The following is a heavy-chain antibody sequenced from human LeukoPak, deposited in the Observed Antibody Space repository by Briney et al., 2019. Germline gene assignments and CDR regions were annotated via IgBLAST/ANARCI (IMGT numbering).Heavy chain of an antibody. CDR3: AATDGVQQLTWAYNWFDP. Sequence: SETLSLTCTVSGGSISSSSYYWGWIRQPPGKGLEWIGSIYYSGSTYYNPSLKSRVTISVDTSKNQFSLKLSSVTAADTAVYYCAATDGVQQLTWAYNWFDPWGQGTLVTVSS. J-gene: IGHJ5*02. D-gene: IGHD6-13*01. CDR1: GGSISSSSYY. V-gene: IGHV4-39*07. CDR2: IYYSGST.